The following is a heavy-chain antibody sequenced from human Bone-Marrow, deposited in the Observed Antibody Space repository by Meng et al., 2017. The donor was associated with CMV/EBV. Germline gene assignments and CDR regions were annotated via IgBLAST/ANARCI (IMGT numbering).Heavy chain of an antibody. CDR3: ARGGLRFLEWLSQPYYYYGMDV. D-gene: IGHD3-3*01. CDR1: GFTFSSYA. V-gene: IGHV3-30-3*01. Sequence: GESLKISCAASGFTFSSYAMHWVRQAPGKGLEWVAVISYDGSNKYYADSVKGRFTISRDNSKNTLYLQMNSLRAEDTAVYYCARGGLRFLEWLSQPYYYYGMDVWGQGTTVTLSS. CDR2: ISYDGSNK. J-gene: IGHJ6*02.